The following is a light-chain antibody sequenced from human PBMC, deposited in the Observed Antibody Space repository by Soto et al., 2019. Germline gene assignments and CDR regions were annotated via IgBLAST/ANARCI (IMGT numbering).Light chain of an antibody. CDR2: GNS. Sequence: QSVLTQPPSVSGAPGQRVTISCTGSSSNIGAGYDVHWYQQLPGTAPKLLIYGNSNRPSGVPDRFSASKSGTSASLAITGFQAEDEADYYCQSYDSSLSGFVVFGGGTKLTVL. V-gene: IGLV1-40*01. CDR1: SSNIGAGYD. J-gene: IGLJ2*01. CDR3: QSYDSSLSGFVV.